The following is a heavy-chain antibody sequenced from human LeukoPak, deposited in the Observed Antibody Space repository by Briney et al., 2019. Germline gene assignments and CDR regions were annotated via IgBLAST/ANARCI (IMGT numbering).Heavy chain of an antibody. CDR2: INSDGSST. Sequence: PGGSLRLSCAASGFTFSGYWMHWVRQVPGMGLMWVSRINSDGSSTSYAESVKGRFTISRDNAKNTLYPQMNSLRGEDTAVYYCARENDSSGYYLDAFDMWGPGTMVTVSS. CDR1: GFTFSGYW. V-gene: IGHV3-74*01. CDR3: ARENDSSGYYLDAFDM. J-gene: IGHJ3*02. D-gene: IGHD3-22*01.